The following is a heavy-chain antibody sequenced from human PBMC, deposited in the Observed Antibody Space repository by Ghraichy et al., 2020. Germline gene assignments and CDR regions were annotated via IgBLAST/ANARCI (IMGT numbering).Heavy chain of an antibody. D-gene: IGHD2-21*02. Sequence: GGSLRLSCAASGFTFSSYAMSWVRQAPGKGLEWVSAISGSGGSTYYADSVKGRFTISRDNSKNTLFLQMNNLSPEDTAVYYCAKAGMVVTAISTRLDYWGQGTLVTVSS. J-gene: IGHJ4*02. CDR1: GFTFSSYA. CDR2: ISGSGGST. CDR3: AKAGMVVTAISTRLDY. V-gene: IGHV3-23*01.